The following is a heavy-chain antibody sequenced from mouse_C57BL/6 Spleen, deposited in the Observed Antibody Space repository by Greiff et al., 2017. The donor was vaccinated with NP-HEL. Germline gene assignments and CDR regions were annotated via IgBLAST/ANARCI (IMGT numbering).Heavy chain of an antibody. J-gene: IGHJ2*01. V-gene: IGHV5-17*01. CDR1: GFTFSDYG. CDR2: ISSGSSTI. CDR3: ASTQLGFDY. Sequence: DVKLVESGGGLVKPGGSLKLSCAASGFTFSDYGMHWVRQAPEKGLEWVAYISSGSSTIYYADTVKGRFTISRDNAKNTLFLQMTSLRSEDTAMYYCASTQLGFDYWGQGTTLTVSS. D-gene: IGHD4-1*02.